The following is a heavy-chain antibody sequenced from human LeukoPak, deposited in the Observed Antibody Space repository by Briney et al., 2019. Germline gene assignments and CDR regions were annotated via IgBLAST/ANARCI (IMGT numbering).Heavy chain of an antibody. CDR3: AKDRVATIKGVYYFDY. Sequence: HPGGSLRLSCAASGFTFSNYAIHWVCQAPGKGLEWVAVISYDGSNKYYADSVKGRFTISRDNSKNTVYLQMNSLRPEETAVYYCAKDRVATIKGVYYFDYWGQGTLVTVSS. J-gene: IGHJ4*02. CDR1: GFTFSNYA. V-gene: IGHV3-30*18. D-gene: IGHD5-12*01. CDR2: ISYDGSNK.